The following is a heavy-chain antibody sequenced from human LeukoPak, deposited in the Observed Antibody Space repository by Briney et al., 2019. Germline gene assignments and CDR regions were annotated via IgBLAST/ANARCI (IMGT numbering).Heavy chain of an antibody. V-gene: IGHV4-59*01. J-gene: IGHJ4*02. D-gene: IGHD1-26*01. CDR2: IYYSGST. CDR1: GVSISSYY. CDR3: ASANTGRYHPLDY. Sequence: PSENLSLTGTVSGVSISSYYWSWIRQPPGKGLEWIGYIYYSGSTNYNPSLKSRVTISVDTSKNQFSLKLSSVTAADTAVYYCASANTGRYHPLDYWGQGTLVTVSS.